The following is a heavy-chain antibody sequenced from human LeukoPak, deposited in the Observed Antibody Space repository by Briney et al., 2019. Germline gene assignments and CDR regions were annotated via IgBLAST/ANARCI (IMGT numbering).Heavy chain of an antibody. J-gene: IGHJ5*02. V-gene: IGHV1-8*01. D-gene: IGHD2-8*01. Sequence: VASVKVSCKASGYSLTTYDINWVRQATGQELEWMGWMNPNSGNTAYAQNFQGRVTMTRNTSISTAYMELSSLRSEDTAVYYCARGVLTLNWFDPWGQGTLVTVSS. CDR3: ARGVLTLNWFDP. CDR1: GYSLTTYD. CDR2: MNPNSGNT.